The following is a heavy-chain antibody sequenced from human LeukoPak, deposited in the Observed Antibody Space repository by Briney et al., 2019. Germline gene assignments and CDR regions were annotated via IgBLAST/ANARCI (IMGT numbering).Heavy chain of an antibody. V-gene: IGHV3-23*05. J-gene: IGHJ4*02. CDR2: IGRSGSST. CDR3: AKDLGGFFDS. Sequence: GGSLRLSCAGSGFTFSSYAMSWVRQAPGKGLEWVSGIGRSGSSTFYADSVKGRVTISRDNSKNTLSLHMNSLRVEDTAIYYCAKDLGGFFDSWGQGTLVTVSS. CDR1: GFTFSSYA. D-gene: IGHD5-12*01.